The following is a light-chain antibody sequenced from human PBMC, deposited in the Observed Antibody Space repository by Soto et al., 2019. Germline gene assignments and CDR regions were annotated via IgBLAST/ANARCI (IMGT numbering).Light chain of an antibody. V-gene: IGKV1-5*03. CDR3: QQYNSYPWT. CDR1: QSISSW. CDR2: KAS. Sequence: DIQMTQSPSTLSASVGDRVTITCRASQSISSWLAWYQQKPGKAPKLLIYKASSLESGVPSGFSGSGSGTEFTLTISSLQPDDFATYYCQQYNSYPWTFGQGTKVDIK. J-gene: IGKJ1*01.